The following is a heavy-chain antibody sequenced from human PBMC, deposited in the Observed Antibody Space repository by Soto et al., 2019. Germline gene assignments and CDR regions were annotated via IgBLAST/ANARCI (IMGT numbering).Heavy chain of an antibody. Sequence: SVKVSCKASGYTFTGYYMHWVRQAPGQGLEWMGWINPNSGGTNYAQKFQGRVTMTRDTSISTAYMELSRLRSDDTAVYYCARDGGHSYYGVEPWGQGTLVTVAS. CDR1: GYTFTGYY. J-gene: IGHJ5*02. D-gene: IGHD5-18*01. V-gene: IGHV1-2*02. CDR3: ARDGGHSYYGVEP. CDR2: INPNSGGT.